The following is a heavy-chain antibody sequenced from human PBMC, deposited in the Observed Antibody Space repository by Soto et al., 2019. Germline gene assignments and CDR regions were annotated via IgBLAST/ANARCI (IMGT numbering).Heavy chain of an antibody. J-gene: IGHJ4*02. D-gene: IGHD2-15*01. Sequence: HPGGSLRLSCAASGFTFSSYAMSWVRQAPGKGLEWVSAISGSGGSTYYADSVKGRFTISRDNSKNTLYLQMNSLRAEDTAVYYCAKEYCSGGSCYYDYWGQGTLVTVSS. CDR1: GFTFSSYA. CDR2: ISGSGGST. V-gene: IGHV3-23*01. CDR3: AKEYCSGGSCYYDY.